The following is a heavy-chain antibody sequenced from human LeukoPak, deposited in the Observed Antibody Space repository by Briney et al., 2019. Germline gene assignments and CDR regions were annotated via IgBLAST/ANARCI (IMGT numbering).Heavy chain of an antibody. CDR3: ARDSGDFDY. V-gene: IGHV3-72*01. Sequence: PGGSLRLSCAASGFTFSDYYMSWIRQAPGKGLEWVGRVRNKANSYTTEYAASVKGRFTISRDDSKNSVYLAMNSLKTEDTAIYYCARDSGDFDYWGQGTLVTVSS. CDR2: VRNKANSYTT. CDR1: GFTFSDYY. D-gene: IGHD6-25*01. J-gene: IGHJ4*02.